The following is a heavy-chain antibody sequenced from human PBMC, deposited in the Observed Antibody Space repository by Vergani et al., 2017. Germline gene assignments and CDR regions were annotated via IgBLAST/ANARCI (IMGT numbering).Heavy chain of an antibody. J-gene: IGHJ1*01. D-gene: IGHD3-10*01. V-gene: IGHV3-23*01. Sequence: EVQLLESGGGLVQPGGSRRLSCAGAGFTFDTYTMAYVRQAPGKGLEWVATISSGGGDIFYADSVKGRFTISRDNSKNTLFLQMNSLKDEDTAVYYCTTAWVLYYFHGEYFQYWGRGTLVSVSS. CDR2: ISSGGGDI. CDR3: TTAWVLYYFHGEYFQY. CDR1: GFTFDTYT.